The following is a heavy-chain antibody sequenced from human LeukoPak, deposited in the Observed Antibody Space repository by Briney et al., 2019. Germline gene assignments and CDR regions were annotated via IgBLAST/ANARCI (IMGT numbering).Heavy chain of an antibody. J-gene: IGHJ4*02. CDR1: GYTFTSYY. Sequence: ASVKVSGKASGYTFTSYYMHWVRQAPGQGLEWMGIINPSGGSTSYAQKFQGRVTMTRDMSTSTVYMELSSLRSEDTAVYYCARVDDYGDYGVEPSGYWGQGTLVTVSS. CDR3: ARVDDYGDYGVEPSGY. V-gene: IGHV1-46*01. D-gene: IGHD4-17*01. CDR2: INPSGGST.